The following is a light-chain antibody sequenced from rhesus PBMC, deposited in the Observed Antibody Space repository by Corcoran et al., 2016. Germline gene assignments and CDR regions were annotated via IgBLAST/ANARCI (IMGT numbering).Light chain of an antibody. V-gene: IGKV1-32*02. CDR3: QQGESDPPT. CDR1: QGISSY. Sequence: DIQMSQSPSSLSASVGDRVTITCRASQGISSYLNWYQQKPGTAPKLLIYYISTLPSGVPSRFSGNGSGTDFSLTISSLQPEDFATHYCQQGESDPPTFGQGTKVEI. J-gene: IGKJ1*01. CDR2: YIS.